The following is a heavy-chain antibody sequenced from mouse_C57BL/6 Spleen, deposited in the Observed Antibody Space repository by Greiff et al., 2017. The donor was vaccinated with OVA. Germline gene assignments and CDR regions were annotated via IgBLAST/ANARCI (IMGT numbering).Heavy chain of an antibody. CDR3: APMVTTSYWYFDV. Sequence: QVQLQQPGAELVKPGASVKLSCKASGYTFTSYWMHWVKQRPGQGLEWIGMIHPNSGSTNYNEKFKSKATLTVEKSSSTAYMQLSSLTSEDFAVYYCAPMVTTSYWYFDVWGTGTTVTVSS. V-gene: IGHV1-64*01. CDR2: IHPNSGST. D-gene: IGHD2-2*01. CDR1: GYTFTSYW. J-gene: IGHJ1*03.